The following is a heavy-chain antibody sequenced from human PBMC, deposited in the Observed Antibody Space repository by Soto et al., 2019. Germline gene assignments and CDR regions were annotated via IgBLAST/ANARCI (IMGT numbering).Heavy chain of an antibody. D-gene: IGHD3-22*01. J-gene: IGHJ4*02. CDR1: GFTFSSYW. Sequence: SLRLSCAASGFTFSSYWMSWVRQAPGRGLEWMANIKYDGSEKYYADSVKGRLTISRDNAKNSLYLQMNSLRAEDTAVYYCASSPHKDSRPDYWGQGTLVTVS. V-gene: IGHV3-7*03. CDR2: IKYDGSEK. CDR3: ASSPHKDSRPDY.